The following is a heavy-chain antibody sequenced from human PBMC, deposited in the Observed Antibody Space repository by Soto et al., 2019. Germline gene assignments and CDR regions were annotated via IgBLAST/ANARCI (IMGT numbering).Heavy chain of an antibody. CDR1: GGSISSSNW. V-gene: IGHV4-4*02. D-gene: IGHD3-3*01. Sequence: ASETLSLTCAVSGGSISSSNWWSWVRQPRGKGLEWIGEIYHRGSTNYNPSLKSRFTISVDKSKNQFSLKLSSVTAADTAVYYCASPMAFDFWSGYNYDYGMDVWGQGTTVTVSS. CDR2: IYHRGST. J-gene: IGHJ6*02. CDR3: ASPMAFDFWSGYNYDYGMDV.